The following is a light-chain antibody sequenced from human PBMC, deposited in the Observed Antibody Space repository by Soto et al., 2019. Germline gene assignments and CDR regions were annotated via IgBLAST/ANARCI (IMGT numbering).Light chain of an antibody. CDR3: QQSRDWPLT. J-gene: IGKJ4*01. Sequence: EIVLTQSPGTLSLSPGERATLSCRASQSVNSNLAWYQQKPGQAPRLLIYDASNRATGIPVRFSGSGSGTDSTLTISSLEPEDFAVYYCQQSRDWPLTFGGGTKVEIK. CDR1: QSVNSN. V-gene: IGKV3-11*01. CDR2: DAS.